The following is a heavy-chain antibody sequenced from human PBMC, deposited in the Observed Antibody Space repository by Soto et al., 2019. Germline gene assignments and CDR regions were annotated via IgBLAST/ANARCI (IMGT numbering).Heavy chain of an antibody. D-gene: IGHD4-17*01. Sequence: QVQLQQWGAGLLKPSETLSLTCAVYGGSFSGYYWSWIRQPPGKGLEWIGEINHSGSTNYSPSLKSRVTISVDTSKNQFSLKLSSVTAADTAVYYCAIGTGGTTVTTTYYFDYWGQGNLVTVSS. CDR1: GGSFSGYY. V-gene: IGHV4-34*01. J-gene: IGHJ4*02. CDR2: INHSGST. CDR3: AIGTGGTTVTTTYYFDY.